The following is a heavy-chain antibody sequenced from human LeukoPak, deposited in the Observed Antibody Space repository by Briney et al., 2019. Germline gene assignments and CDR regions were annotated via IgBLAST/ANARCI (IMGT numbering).Heavy chain of an antibody. V-gene: IGHV3-7*01. CDR2: TDGEGSRE. Sequence: GGSLRLSCVASGFTFSDSWMSWVRHVSGKGLEWVAQTDGEGSREKYVDSVKGRFTISRDNAKSTLYLQLSSLRAEDTAIYYCVRELRRDGFTFGFWGQGTLVTVSS. CDR1: GFTFSDSW. J-gene: IGHJ4*02. CDR3: VRELRRDGFTFGF. D-gene: IGHD5-24*01.